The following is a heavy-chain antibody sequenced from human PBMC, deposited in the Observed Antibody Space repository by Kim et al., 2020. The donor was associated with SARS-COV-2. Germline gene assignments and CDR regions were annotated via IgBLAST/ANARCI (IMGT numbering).Heavy chain of an antibody. CDR3: ATGPVAGTVLWFDP. Sequence: ASVKVSCKVSGYTLTELSMHWVRQAPGKGLEWMGGFDPEDGETIYAQKFQGRVTMTEETSTDTAYMELSSLRSEDTAVYYCATGPVAGTVLWFDPWGQGTLVTVSS. CDR2: FDPEDGET. CDR1: GYTLTELS. D-gene: IGHD6-19*01. J-gene: IGHJ5*02. V-gene: IGHV1-24*01.